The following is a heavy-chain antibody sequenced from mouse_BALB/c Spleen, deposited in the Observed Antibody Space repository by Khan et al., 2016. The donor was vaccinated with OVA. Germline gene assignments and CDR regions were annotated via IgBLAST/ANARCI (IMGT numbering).Heavy chain of an antibody. D-gene: IGHD1-1*01. V-gene: IGHV1-76*01. Sequence: QVQLKQSGADLVRPGASVKLSCTTSGCIFTSYWMHWVKQRSGQGLEWIAKIYTGTGSTYYTETVKGRATLPADKPNSTPFLQISSLKSEDSAVYFCARDYGSNYAMDYWGQGTSVTVSS. CDR1: GCIFTSYW. CDR2: IYTGTGST. J-gene: IGHJ4*01. CDR3: ARDYGSNYAMDY.